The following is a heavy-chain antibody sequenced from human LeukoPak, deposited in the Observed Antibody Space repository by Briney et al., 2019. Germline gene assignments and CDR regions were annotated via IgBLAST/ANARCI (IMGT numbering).Heavy chain of an antibody. V-gene: IGHV4-30-2*01. CDR2: IYHSGST. Sequence: SQTLSLTCTVSGGSISSGGYYWSWIRQPPGKGLEWIGYIYHSGSTYYNPSLKSRVTISVDRSKNQFSLKLSSATAADTAVYYCAREGARDDSSGYYYYWGQGTLVTVSS. CDR3: AREGARDDSSGYYYY. D-gene: IGHD3-22*01. CDR1: GGSISSGGYY. J-gene: IGHJ4*02.